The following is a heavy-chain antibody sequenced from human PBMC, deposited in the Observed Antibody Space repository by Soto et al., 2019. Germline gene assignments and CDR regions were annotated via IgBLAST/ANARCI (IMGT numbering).Heavy chain of an antibody. V-gene: IGHV4-61*01. CDR2: IYYNGNT. Sequence: QVQLQESGPGLVKPSETLSLTCTVSGGSVRSGSYYWSWIRQPPGKGLEWIGYIYYNGNTNYNPSLKSRITISLDTSKNQLSLKLNSVTSADTAVYHCATTTCWSFQLWGQGSLVTVSS. CDR3: ATTTCWSFQL. CDR1: GGSVRSGSYY. D-gene: IGHD6-13*01. J-gene: IGHJ1*01.